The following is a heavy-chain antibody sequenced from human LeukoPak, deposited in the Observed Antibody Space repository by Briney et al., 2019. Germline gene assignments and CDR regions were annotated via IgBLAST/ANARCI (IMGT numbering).Heavy chain of an antibody. CDR1: GFTFSSYA. V-gene: IGHV3-23*01. J-gene: IGHJ5*02. CDR2: ISGSGGST. Sequence: LPGGSLRLSCAASGFTFSSYAMSWVRQAPGKGLEWVSAISGSGGSTYYADSVKGRFTISRDNSKNTLYLQMNSLRAEDTAVYYCAKDPTEYDFWSGYLEGDWFDPWGQGTLVTVSS. D-gene: IGHD3-3*01. CDR3: AKDPTEYDFWSGYLEGDWFDP.